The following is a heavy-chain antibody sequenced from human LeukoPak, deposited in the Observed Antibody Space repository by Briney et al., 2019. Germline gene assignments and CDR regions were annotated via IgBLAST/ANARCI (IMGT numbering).Heavy chain of an antibody. CDR3: ASLVVGAGMDV. CDR2: IYYSGST. V-gene: IGHV4-39*07. Sequence: SETLSLTCTVSGGSISSSSYYWGWIRQPPGKGLEWIGSIYYSGSTYYNPSLKSRVTISVDTSKNQFSLKLSSVTAADTAVYYCASLVVGAGMDVWGQGTTVTVSS. CDR1: GGSISSSSYY. D-gene: IGHD2-15*01. J-gene: IGHJ6*02.